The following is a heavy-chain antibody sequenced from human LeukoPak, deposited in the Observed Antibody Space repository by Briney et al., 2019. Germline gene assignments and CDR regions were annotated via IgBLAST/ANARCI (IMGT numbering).Heavy chain of an antibody. J-gene: IGHJ4*02. D-gene: IGHD6-13*01. CDR3: ARHGPAGIGDFGVRY. CDR1: GGSISSSSYY. Sequence: SETLSLTCTVSGGSISSSSYYWGWIRQPPGKGLEWIGSIYYSGSTYYNPSLKSRVTISVDTSKNQFSLKPSSVTAAHTAVYYCARHGPAGIGDFGVRYWGQGTLVTVSS. CDR2: IYYSGST. V-gene: IGHV4-39*01.